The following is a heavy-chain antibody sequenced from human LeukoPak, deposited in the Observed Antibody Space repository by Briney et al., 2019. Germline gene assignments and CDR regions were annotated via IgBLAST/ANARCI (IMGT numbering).Heavy chain of an antibody. CDR1: GFTFNTYG. Sequence: GGSLRLSCAASGFTFNTYGMIWVRQAPGKGLEWVSYISGSSSALYYADSVKGRFTISRDNAKNSLFLQMNSLRAEDTAVYYCATYSGYDRIFDFWGQGALVTVSS. CDR2: ISGSSSAL. J-gene: IGHJ4*02. V-gene: IGHV3-48*04. D-gene: IGHD5-12*01. CDR3: ATYSGYDRIFDF.